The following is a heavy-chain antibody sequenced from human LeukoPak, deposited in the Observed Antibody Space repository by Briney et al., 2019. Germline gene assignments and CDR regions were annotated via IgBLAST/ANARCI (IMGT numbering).Heavy chain of an antibody. CDR3: AKVRGTYSSGFFFDY. V-gene: IGHV3-9*01. CDR1: GFSFDDYA. J-gene: IGHJ4*02. Sequence: GRSLRLSCAASGFSFDDYAMHWVRQAPGKGLEWLSIISWNSGYIGYADSVKGRFTISGDNAKNSLYLQMNSLRAEDTAFYYCAKVRGTYSSGFFFDYWGQGTLVTVSS. D-gene: IGHD6-19*01. CDR2: ISWNSGYI.